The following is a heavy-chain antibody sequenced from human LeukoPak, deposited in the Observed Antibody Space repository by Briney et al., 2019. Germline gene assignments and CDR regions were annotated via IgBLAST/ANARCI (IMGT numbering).Heavy chain of an antibody. V-gene: IGHV4-4*07. CDR1: GGSIGNYH. J-gene: IGHJ4*02. Sequence: SETLSLTCSVSGGSIGNYHWSWLRQPAGKGLERMGQIHASGTTNYYPPLKSRLTMSIHTPENQVSLTETSVTAADSALYYCARRDTNSGWSFDLWGQGALVLVSS. CDR3: ARRDTNSGWSFDL. CDR2: IHASGTT. D-gene: IGHD5-12*01.